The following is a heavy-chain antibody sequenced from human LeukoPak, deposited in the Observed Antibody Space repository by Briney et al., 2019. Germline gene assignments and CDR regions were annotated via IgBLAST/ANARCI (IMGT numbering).Heavy chain of an antibody. CDR2: INPNSGGT. Sequence: ASVKVSCKASGYSFTAYFMHWVRQAPGQGLEWMGWINPNSGGTNYAQKFQGRVTMTRDTSISTACMELSRLRSDDTAVYYCARDFGAAATSFDNWGQGTLVTVSS. J-gene: IGHJ4*02. D-gene: IGHD6-13*01. CDR1: GYSFTAYF. V-gene: IGHV1-2*02. CDR3: ARDFGAAATSFDN.